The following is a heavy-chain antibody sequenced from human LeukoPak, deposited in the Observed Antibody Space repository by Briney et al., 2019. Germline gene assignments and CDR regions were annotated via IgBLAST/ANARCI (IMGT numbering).Heavy chain of an antibody. D-gene: IGHD2-15*01. CDR1: GFTFSSYG. CDR2: ISGSGGST. J-gene: IGHJ3*02. Sequence: GGSLRLSCAASGFTFSSYGMSWVRQAPGKGLEWVSAISGSGGSTYYADSVKGRFTISRDNSKNTLYLQMNSVRAEDTAVYFCAVLMVDAFDIWGQGTLVTVSS. V-gene: IGHV3-23*01. CDR3: AVLMVDAFDI.